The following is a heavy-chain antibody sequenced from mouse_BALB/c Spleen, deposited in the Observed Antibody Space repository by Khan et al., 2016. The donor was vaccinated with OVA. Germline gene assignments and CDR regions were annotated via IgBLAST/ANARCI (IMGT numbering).Heavy chain of an antibody. CDR2: IYPYNGGT. CDR3: ARSGNEDYDRFAY. CDR1: GYTFTDYN. V-gene: IGHV1S29*02. D-gene: IGHD2-4*01. Sequence: VQLKQSGPELVKPGASVKISCKASGYTFTDYNMHWVKQSHGKGLEWIGYIYPYNGGTGYNQKFKSKATLTVDNSSSTAYMQLPSLTPEDSAVYYCARSGNEDYDRFAYWGQGTLVTVSA. J-gene: IGHJ3*01.